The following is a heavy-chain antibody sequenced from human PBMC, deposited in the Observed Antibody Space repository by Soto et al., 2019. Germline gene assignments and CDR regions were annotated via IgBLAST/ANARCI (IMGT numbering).Heavy chain of an antibody. Sequence: ETLSLTCAVYGGYFSGYYWSWIRQPPGKGLEWIGEINHSGSTNYNPSLKSRVTISVDTSKNQFSLKLSSVTAADTAVYYCARGVQLWSQSAYYFDYWGQGTLVTVSS. CDR2: INHSGST. CDR1: GGYFSGYY. J-gene: IGHJ4*02. V-gene: IGHV4-34*01. D-gene: IGHD5-18*01. CDR3: ARGVQLWSQSAYYFDY.